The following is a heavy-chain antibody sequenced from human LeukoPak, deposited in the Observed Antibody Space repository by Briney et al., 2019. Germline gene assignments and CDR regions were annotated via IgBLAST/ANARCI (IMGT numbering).Heavy chain of an antibody. Sequence: GGSLRLSCAASGFTFSDYYMSWIRQAPGKGLEWVSFIGIWSSPVYYADSVRGRFTISRDNAKNSIYLQMNSLRAEDTAVYYCAQVVGASIWGQGTLVTVSS. D-gene: IGHD1-26*01. CDR3: AQVVGASI. J-gene: IGHJ4*02. CDR1: GFTFSDYY. CDR2: IGIWSSPV. V-gene: IGHV3-11*04.